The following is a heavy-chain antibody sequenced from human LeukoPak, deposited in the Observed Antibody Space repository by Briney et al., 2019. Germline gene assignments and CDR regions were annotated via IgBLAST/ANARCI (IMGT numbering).Heavy chain of an antibody. CDR3: ARDYDSGSYPFDY. V-gene: IGHV3-48*04. CDR2: ISSSGSTI. CDR1: GFSFSSYG. J-gene: IGHJ4*02. Sequence: PGGSLRLSCAASGFSFSSYGMHWVRQAPGKGLEWVSYISSSGSTIHYADSVKGRFTISRDNAKNSLYLQMNSLRAEDTAVYYCARDYDSGSYPFDYWGQGTLVTVSS. D-gene: IGHD1-26*01.